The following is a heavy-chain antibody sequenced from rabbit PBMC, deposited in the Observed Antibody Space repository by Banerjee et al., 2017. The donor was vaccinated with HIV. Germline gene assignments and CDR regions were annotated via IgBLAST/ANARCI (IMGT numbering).Heavy chain of an antibody. CDR3: ARSVAGADWSYDL. V-gene: IGHV1S45*01. Sequence: QEQLEESGGGLVKPEGSLTLTCKASGFSFSSGYDMCWVRQAPGKGLELIACIYTGSSGSTDYANWAKGRFTISETSSTTVTLQMTSLTAADTATYFCARSVAGADWSYDLWGPGTLVTVS. CDR1: GFSFSSGYD. J-gene: IGHJ4*01. D-gene: IGHD4-2*01. CDR2: IYTGSSGST.